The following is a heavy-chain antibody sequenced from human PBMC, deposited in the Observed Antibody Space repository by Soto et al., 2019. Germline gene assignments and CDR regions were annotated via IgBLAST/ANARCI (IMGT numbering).Heavy chain of an antibody. CDR2: IRNKANSYYT. CDR1: GFIFSDYY. J-gene: IGHJ4*02. Sequence: EVQLVESGGGLVQPGGSLRLSCAASGFIFSDYYMDWVRQAPGEGLECVGRIRNKANSYYTQYAASVKGRFTISRDDSKSSLYLQMDSLKPEDTAMYYCVRSFLSSDFTTVDYWGQGTLVTGSS. CDR3: VRSFLSSDFTTVDY. V-gene: IGHV3-72*01. D-gene: IGHD6-19*01.